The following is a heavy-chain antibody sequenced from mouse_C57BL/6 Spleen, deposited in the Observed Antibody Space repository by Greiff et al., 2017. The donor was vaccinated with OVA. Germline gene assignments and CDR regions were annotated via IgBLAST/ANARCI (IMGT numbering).Heavy chain of an antibody. D-gene: IGHD1-1*01. V-gene: IGHV1-18*01. Sequence: EVQLQQSGPELVKPGASVKIPCKASGYTFTDYNMDWVKQSHGKSLEWIGDINPNNGGTIYNQKFKGKATLTVDKSSSTAYMELRSLTSEDTAVYYCARGYYGSRGRYFDVWGTGTTVTVSS. CDR2: INPNNGGT. CDR3: ARGYYGSRGRYFDV. CDR1: GYTFTDYN. J-gene: IGHJ1*03.